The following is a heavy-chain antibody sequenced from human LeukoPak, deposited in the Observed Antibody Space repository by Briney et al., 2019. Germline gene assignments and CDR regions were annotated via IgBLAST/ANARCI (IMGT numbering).Heavy chain of an antibody. J-gene: IGHJ5*02. Sequence: GGSLRLSCAASGFIFSSYGMNWVRQAPGKGLEWVSSISSSNSYIYYADSVKGRFAISRDNAKNSLYLQMNSLRAEDTAVYYCARVWGLRYFDWLLYPSEYNWFDPWGQGTLVTVSS. CDR2: ISSSNSYI. V-gene: IGHV3-21*01. CDR1: GFIFSSYG. CDR3: ARVWGLRYFDWLLYPSEYNWFDP. D-gene: IGHD3-9*01.